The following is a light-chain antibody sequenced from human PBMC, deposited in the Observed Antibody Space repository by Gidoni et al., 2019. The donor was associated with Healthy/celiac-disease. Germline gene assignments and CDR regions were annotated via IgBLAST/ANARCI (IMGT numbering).Light chain of an antibody. CDR3: QQRSNWSQT. CDR2: AAS. Sequence: CTHSPATLPLAPGDRATVACRASQSVSRYVAWYQQKPGQAPRLLIYAASNRATGIPARFSGSGSGTDFTLTISSLEPEDFAVYYFQQRSNWSQTFGQGTKVEIK. CDR1: QSVSRY. J-gene: IGKJ1*01. V-gene: IGKV3-11*01.